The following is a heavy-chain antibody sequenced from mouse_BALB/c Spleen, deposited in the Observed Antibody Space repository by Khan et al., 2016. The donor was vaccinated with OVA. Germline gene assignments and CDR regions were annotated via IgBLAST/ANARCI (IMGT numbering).Heavy chain of an antibody. CDR3: SKNYRYDVYFDY. Sequence: VQLQQSGPDLVKPGASVRMSCKASGYTFTSYVMHWLRQKPGQGLEWIGYIYPFNDDTKYNEKFKGKATLTSDKSSSTADMELSSLTSEDSAVYYCSKNYRYDVYFDYWGQGTTLTVSS. J-gene: IGHJ2*01. CDR2: IYPFNDDT. CDR1: GYTFTSYV. V-gene: IGHV1S136*01. D-gene: IGHD2-14*01.